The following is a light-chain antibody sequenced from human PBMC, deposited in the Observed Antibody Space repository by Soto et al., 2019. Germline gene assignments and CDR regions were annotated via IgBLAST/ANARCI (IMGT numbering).Light chain of an antibody. Sequence: QSVLTQPASGSGSPGQSITISCTGTSSDVGGYDHVSWYQQHPGKAPKLMIYDVSNRPSGVSNRFSGSKSGNTASLTISGLQAEDEGDYYCSSFTRINTYVFGTGTKVTVL. CDR1: SSDVGGYDH. V-gene: IGLV2-14*03. CDR3: SSFTRINTYV. J-gene: IGLJ1*01. CDR2: DVS.